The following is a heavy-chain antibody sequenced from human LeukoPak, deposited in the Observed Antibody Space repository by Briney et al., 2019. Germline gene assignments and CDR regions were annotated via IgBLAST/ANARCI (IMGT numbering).Heavy chain of an antibody. Sequence: GGSLRLSCAVSGFTFSSYWMSRVRQAPGKGLEWVANIKQDGSEKYYVDSVKGRFTISRDNAKNSLYLQMNSLRAEDTAVYYCARDSGIAADYWGQGTLVTVSS. CDR3: ARDSGIAADY. J-gene: IGHJ4*02. V-gene: IGHV3-7*01. CDR1: GFTFSSYW. CDR2: IKQDGSEK. D-gene: IGHD6-13*01.